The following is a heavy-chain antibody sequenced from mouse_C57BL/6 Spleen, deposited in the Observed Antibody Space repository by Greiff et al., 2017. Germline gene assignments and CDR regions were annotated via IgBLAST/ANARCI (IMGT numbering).Heavy chain of an antibody. CDR1: GYTFTSYW. Sequence: QVQLQQPGAELVRPGSSVKLSCKASGYTFTSYWMHWVKQRPIQGLEWIGNIDPSDSETHYNQKFKDKATLTVDKSSSTAYMQLSSLTSEDSAVYYCARGYYCGSSLDYYAMDYWGQGTSVTVSS. CDR2: IDPSDSET. CDR3: ARGYYCGSSLDYYAMDY. J-gene: IGHJ4*01. V-gene: IGHV1-52*01. D-gene: IGHD1-1*01.